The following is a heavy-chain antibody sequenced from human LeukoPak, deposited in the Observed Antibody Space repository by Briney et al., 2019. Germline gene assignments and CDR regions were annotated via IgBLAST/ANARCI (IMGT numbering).Heavy chain of an antibody. CDR3: ARGRLAAAVYRFDP. J-gene: IGHJ5*02. D-gene: IGHD6-13*01. CDR1: GYTFTGYY. V-gene: IGHV1-2*02. CDR2: INPNRGGT. Sequence: ASVKVSCKASGYTFTGYYMHWVRQAPGQGLEWMGWINPNRGGTNYAQKFQGRVTMTRDTSISTAYMELSSLRSDDTAVYYCARGRLAAAVYRFDPWGQGTLVTVSS.